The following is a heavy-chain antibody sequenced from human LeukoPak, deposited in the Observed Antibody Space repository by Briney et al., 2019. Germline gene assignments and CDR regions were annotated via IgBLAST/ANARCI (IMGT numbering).Heavy chain of an antibody. Sequence: PSETLSLTCAVYGGSFSDYYWSWIRQPPGKGLEWIGDTYDSGSTNYNPSLKSRVTISVDTSKNQFSLKLSSVTAADTAVYYCARATELLWFGELSPNWFDPWGQGTLVTVSS. V-gene: IGHV4-34*01. CDR3: ARATELLWFGELSPNWFDP. CDR2: TYDSGST. J-gene: IGHJ5*02. D-gene: IGHD3-10*01. CDR1: GGSFSDYY.